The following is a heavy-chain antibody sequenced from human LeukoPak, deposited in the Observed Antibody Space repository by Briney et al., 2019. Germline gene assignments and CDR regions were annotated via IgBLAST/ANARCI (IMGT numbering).Heavy chain of an antibody. CDR3: VKDSGYDYGGY. J-gene: IGHJ4*02. V-gene: IGHV3-23*01. CDR2: ISGSGGTT. D-gene: IGHD5-12*01. Sequence: PGGSLRLSCAASGFTFRSYAMSWVRQAPGKGLEWVSAISGSGGTTYYADSVKGRFTVSRDNSKNTLYLQMNSLRAEDTAVYYCVKDSGYDYGGYWGQGTLVTVSS. CDR1: GFTFRSYA.